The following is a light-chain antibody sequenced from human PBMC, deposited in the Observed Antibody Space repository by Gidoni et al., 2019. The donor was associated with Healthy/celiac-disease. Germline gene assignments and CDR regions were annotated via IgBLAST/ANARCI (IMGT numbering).Light chain of an antibody. Sequence: QSALTQPPSASGSPRPPVTIPCTRTSSDVGGYNYVAWYQQHPGKSPKLMIYEVSKRPSGVPDRFSGSKSGNTASLTVAGLQAEDEADYYCSSYAGSNNVVFGGGTKLTVL. CDR3: SSYAGSNNVV. CDR2: EVS. J-gene: IGLJ2*01. CDR1: SSDVGGYNY. V-gene: IGLV2-8*01.